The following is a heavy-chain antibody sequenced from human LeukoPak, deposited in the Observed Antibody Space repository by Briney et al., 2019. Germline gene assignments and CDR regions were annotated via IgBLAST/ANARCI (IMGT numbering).Heavy chain of an antibody. V-gene: IGHV4-59*01. J-gene: IGHJ6*02. CDR3: AGVVGEIAVADHYYYGMDV. CDR1: GGSISSYY. D-gene: IGHD6-19*01. CDR2: IYYSGST. Sequence: SETLSLTCTVSGGSISSYYWSWIRQPPGKGLEWIGYIYYSGSTNYNPSLKSRVTISVDTSKNQFSLKLSSVTAADTAVYYCAGVVGEIAVADHYYYGMDVWGQGTTVTVSS.